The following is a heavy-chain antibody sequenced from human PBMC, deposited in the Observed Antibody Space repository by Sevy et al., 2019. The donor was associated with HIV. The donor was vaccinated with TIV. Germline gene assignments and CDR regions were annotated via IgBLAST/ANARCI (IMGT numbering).Heavy chain of an antibody. CDR1: GFTFSNAW. V-gene: IGHV3-15*01. J-gene: IGHJ5*02. CDR2: IKSKTDGGTT. D-gene: IGHD3-10*01. CDR3: TTDILFGSGRFDP. Sequence: GGSLRLSCAASGFTFSNAWMSWVRQAPGKGLEWVDRIKSKTDGGTTDYAAPVKGRFTISRDDSKNMLYLQMNSLKTEDTAVYYCTTDILFGSGRFDPWGQGTLVTVSS.